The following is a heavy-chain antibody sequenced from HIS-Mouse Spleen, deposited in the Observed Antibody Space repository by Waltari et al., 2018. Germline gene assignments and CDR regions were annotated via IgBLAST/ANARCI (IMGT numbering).Heavy chain of an antibody. Sequence: QLQLQESGPGLVKPSETLSLTCPVSGGSISRSSSYVGWIRQPPGKGLAWIGSIYYSGSTYYNPSLKSRVTISVDTSKNQFSLKLSSVTAADTAVYYCAREIPYSSSWYDWYFDLWGRGTLVTVSS. CDR2: IYYSGST. J-gene: IGHJ2*01. CDR3: AREIPYSSSWYDWYFDL. CDR1: GGSISRSSSY. D-gene: IGHD6-13*01. V-gene: IGHV4-39*07.